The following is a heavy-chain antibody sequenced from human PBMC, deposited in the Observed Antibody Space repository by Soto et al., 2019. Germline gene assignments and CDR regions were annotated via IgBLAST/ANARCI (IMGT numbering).Heavy chain of an antibody. Sequence: AGGSLRLSCAASGFTFSSYAMSWVRQAPGKGLEWVSAISGSGGSTYYADSVKGRFTISRDNSKNTLYLLMNSLRAEDTAVYYCAKGMEYSSSSVPVDYWGQGTLVTVSS. CDR3: AKGMEYSSSSVPVDY. D-gene: IGHD6-6*01. CDR1: GFTFSSYA. V-gene: IGHV3-23*01. J-gene: IGHJ4*02. CDR2: ISGSGGST.